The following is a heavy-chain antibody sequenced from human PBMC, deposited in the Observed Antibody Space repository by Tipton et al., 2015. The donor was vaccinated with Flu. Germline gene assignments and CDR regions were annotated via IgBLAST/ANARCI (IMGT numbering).Heavy chain of an antibody. V-gene: IGHV4-59*01. Sequence: TLSLTCTVSGGSTSSYYWSWIRQPPGKGLEWIGYIYYSGSTNYNPSLKSRVTISVDTSKNQFSLKLSSVTAADTAVYYCARVDSSGYYPGHWGQGTLVTVSS. CDR2: IYYSGST. CDR3: ARVDSSGYYPGH. J-gene: IGHJ4*02. CDR1: GGSTSSYY. D-gene: IGHD3-22*01.